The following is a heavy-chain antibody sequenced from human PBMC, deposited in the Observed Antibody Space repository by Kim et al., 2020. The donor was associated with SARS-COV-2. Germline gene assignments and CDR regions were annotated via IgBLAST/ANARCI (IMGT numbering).Heavy chain of an antibody. CDR3: AREMAAFDI. CDR1: GRSISNGCYY. J-gene: IGHJ3*02. Sequence: SETLSLTCTVSGRSISNGCYYWTWIRPHPGQGLEWNGYLSYSGSTYYNPSLKSRVTISVDTSKNQFSLRLSSVTAADTAVYYCAREMAAFDIWGQGTMVTVSS. V-gene: IGHV4-31*03. CDR2: LSYSGST.